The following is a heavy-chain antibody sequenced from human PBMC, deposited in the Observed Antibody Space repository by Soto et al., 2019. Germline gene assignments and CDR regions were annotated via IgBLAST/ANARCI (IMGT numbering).Heavy chain of an antibody. J-gene: IGHJ5*02. CDR2: IYYSGST. CDR3: AILNGDILTGQNRFDP. Sequence: PSETLSLTCPVPGGSISSYSWSWIRQPPGKGLEWIGYIYYSGSTYYNPALKSRVTISVDTSKNQFSLKLSSVTAADTAVYYCAILNGDILTGQNRFDPWGQGTLVTVSS. V-gene: IGHV4-59*04. D-gene: IGHD3-9*01. CDR1: GGSISSYS.